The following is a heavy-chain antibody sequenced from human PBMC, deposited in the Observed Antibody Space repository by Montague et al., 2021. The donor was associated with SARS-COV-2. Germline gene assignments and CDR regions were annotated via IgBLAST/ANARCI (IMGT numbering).Heavy chain of an antibody. CDR3: VRDQGRSNWNYPDY. V-gene: IGHV4-4*07. CDR1: GGSSSCYY. D-gene: IGHD1-20*01. J-gene: IGHJ4*02. CDR2: IYNSGST. Sequence: SETLSLTCTVSGGSSSCYYWSWFRQSAGKGLEWIGRIYNSGSTSYNPSLKSRVTMSVDTSKNQFSLKLSSVTAADTAVYYCVRDQGRSNWNYPDYWGQGTLVTVSS.